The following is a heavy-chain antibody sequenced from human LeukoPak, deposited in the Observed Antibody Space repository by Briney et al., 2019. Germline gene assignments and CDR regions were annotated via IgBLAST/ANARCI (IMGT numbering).Heavy chain of an antibody. CDR3: ARQYSGSYPYDS. J-gene: IGHJ4*02. V-gene: IGHV4-61*01. Sequence: PSETLSLTCTVSSDSVSSGSSYWTWIRQPPGKVLEWIGFIYYTGTTIYNPSLQSRVTISIDTSKNQFFLQLSSVTAADTAVYYCARQYSGSYPYDSWGQGTLVTVSS. CDR1: SDSVSSGSSY. CDR2: IYYTGTT. D-gene: IGHD5-12*01.